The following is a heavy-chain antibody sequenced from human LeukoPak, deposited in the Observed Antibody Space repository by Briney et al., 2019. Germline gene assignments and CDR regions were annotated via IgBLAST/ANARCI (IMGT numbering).Heavy chain of an antibody. J-gene: IGHJ6*03. D-gene: IGHD4-23*01. V-gene: IGHV1-18*01. Sequence: ASVKVSCKASGYTFTSYGISWVRQAPGQGLEGMGWISAYNGNTSYAQKLQGRVTMTTDTSTSTAYMELRSLRSDDTAVYYCARDQVVTTRNYYYYYMDVWGKGTTVTVSS. CDR3: ARDQVVTTRNYYYYYMDV. CDR1: GYTFTSYG. CDR2: ISAYNGNT.